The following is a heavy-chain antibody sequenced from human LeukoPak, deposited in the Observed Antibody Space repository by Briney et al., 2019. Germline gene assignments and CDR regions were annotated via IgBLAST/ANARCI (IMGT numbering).Heavy chain of an antibody. Sequence: GGSLRLSCAASGFTFSSYAMSWVRQAPGKGLEWVSAISGSGGSTYYADSVKGRFTISRDNSKNTLYLRMNSLRAEDTAVYYCAKDRHSSGYWGGPFDYWGQGTLVTVSS. J-gene: IGHJ4*02. CDR2: ISGSGGST. CDR1: GFTFSSYA. D-gene: IGHD3-22*01. V-gene: IGHV3-23*01. CDR3: AKDRHSSGYWGGPFDY.